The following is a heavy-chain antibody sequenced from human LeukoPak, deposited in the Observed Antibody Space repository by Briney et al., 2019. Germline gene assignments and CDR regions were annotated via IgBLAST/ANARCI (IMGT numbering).Heavy chain of an antibody. V-gene: IGHV3-43D*03. D-gene: IGHD5-18*01. CDR2: ISWDGGST. Sequence: PGGSLTLSCAASGFTFDDYAMHWVRQAPGKGLEWVSLISWDGGSTYYADSVKGRFTISRDNSKNSLYLQMNSLRTEDTALYYCGKGDTTMDTTLDYWGQGTLVTVYS. CDR3: GKGDTTMDTTLDY. J-gene: IGHJ4*02. CDR1: GFTFDDYA.